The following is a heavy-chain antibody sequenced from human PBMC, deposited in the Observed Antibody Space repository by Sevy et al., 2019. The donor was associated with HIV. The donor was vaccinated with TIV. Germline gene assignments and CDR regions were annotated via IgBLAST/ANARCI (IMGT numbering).Heavy chain of an antibody. V-gene: IGHV1-18*01. CDR1: GYTFSTYG. CDR2: ISANNGNT. Sequence: ASVKVSCKASGYTFSTYGISWIRQAPGQRLEWMGWISANNGNTNYAQKIQGRVTMTTDTSTSTAYMELRGLTSDDTAFYFCARDSYYYDMHSSYRPPDYWGQGTLVTVSS. J-gene: IGHJ4*02. D-gene: IGHD3-22*01. CDR3: ARDSYYYDMHSSYRPPDY.